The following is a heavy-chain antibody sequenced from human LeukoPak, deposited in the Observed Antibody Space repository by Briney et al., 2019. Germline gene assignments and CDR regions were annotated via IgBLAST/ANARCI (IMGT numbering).Heavy chain of an antibody. CDR1: GYTFTSYG. CDR2: IIAYNGNT. J-gene: IGHJ4*02. V-gene: IGHV1-18*01. CDR3: ARPQSGYSYGFPGDFDY. D-gene: IGHD5-18*01. Sequence: ASVKVSCKASGYTFTSYGISWVRQAPGQGLEWMGWIIAYNGNTNYAQKLQGRVTMTTDTSTSTAYMELRSLRSDDTAVYYCARPQSGYSYGFPGDFDYWGQGTLVTVSS.